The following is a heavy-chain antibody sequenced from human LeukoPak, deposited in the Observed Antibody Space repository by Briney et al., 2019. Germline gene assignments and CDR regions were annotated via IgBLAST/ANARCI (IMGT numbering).Heavy chain of an antibody. D-gene: IGHD3-10*01. J-gene: IGHJ5*02. CDR1: GGPITTIDYY. V-gene: IGHV4-39*01. CDR2: ISYDGST. Sequence: PSETLSLTCTVSGGPITTIDYYWDWIRQPPGKGLECIGSISYDGSTNYNPSLKSRVTISVDTSKSQVYLKMTSVTAADTAVYYCARHSDRGDGIKGFDPWGQGTLVTVSS. CDR3: ARHSDRGDGIKGFDP.